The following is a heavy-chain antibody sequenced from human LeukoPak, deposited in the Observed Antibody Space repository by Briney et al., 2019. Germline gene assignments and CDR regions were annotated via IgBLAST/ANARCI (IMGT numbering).Heavy chain of an antibody. CDR3: ARGGSGTFHI. CDR1: GFTFSGYW. J-gene: IGHJ3*02. Sequence: GGSLRLSCAASGFTFSGYWMHWIRQAPGKGLIWVSRINSDGGDTTYADSVRGRFIISRDNAKNTLYLQMNSLRADDTAVYYCARGGSGTFHIWGQGTMVTVSS. V-gene: IGHV3-74*01. CDR2: INSDGGDT. D-gene: IGHD3-10*01.